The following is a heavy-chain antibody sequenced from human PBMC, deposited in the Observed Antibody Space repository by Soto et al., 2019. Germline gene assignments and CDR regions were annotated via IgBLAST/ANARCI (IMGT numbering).Heavy chain of an antibody. V-gene: IGHV3-15*01. D-gene: IGHD1-26*01. CDR3: TTDDSGSYDAFDI. J-gene: IGHJ3*02. CDR1: GFTVSSNY. Sequence: GGSLRLSCAASGFTVSSNYMSWVRQAPGKGLEWVGRIKSKTDGGTTDYAAPVKGRFTISRDDSKNTLYLQMNSLKTEDTAVYYCTTDDSGSYDAFDIWGQGTMVTVSS. CDR2: IKSKTDGGTT.